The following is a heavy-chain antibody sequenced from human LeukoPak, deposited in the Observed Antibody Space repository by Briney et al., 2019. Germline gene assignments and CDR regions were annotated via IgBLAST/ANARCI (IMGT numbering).Heavy chain of an antibody. D-gene: IGHD5-12*01. V-gene: IGHV3-30-3*01. Sequence: GRSLRLSCAASGFTFSSYAMHWVRQAPGKGLEWVAVISYDGSNKYYADSVKGRFTISRDNSKNTLYLQMNSLRAEDTAVYYCARDPFQSYGYNYPSCFDYWGQGTLVTVSS. CDR1: GFTFSSYA. J-gene: IGHJ4*02. CDR3: ARDPFQSYGYNYPSCFDY. CDR2: ISYDGSNK.